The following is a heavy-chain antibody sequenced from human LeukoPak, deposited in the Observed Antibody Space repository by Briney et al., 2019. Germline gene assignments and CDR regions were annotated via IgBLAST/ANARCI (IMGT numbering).Heavy chain of an antibody. CDR3: ARLGYDFWSGYQYYFDY. CDR2: INTNTGNP. V-gene: IGHV7-4-1*02. J-gene: IGHJ4*02. Sequence: ASVKVSCKASGYTFTSYAMNWVRQAPGQGLERMGWINTNTGNPTYAQGFTGRFVFSLDTSVSTAYLQISSLKAEDTAVYYCARLGYDFWSGYQYYFDYWGQGTLVTVSS. D-gene: IGHD3-3*01. CDR1: GYTFTSYA.